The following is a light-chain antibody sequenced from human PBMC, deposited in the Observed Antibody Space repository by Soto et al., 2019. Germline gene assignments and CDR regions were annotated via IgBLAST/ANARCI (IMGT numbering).Light chain of an antibody. V-gene: IGKV1-5*03. J-gene: IGKJ1*01. CDR1: QTINSW. Sequence: DIQMTQSPSTLSASVGDRGTITCLASQTINSWLAWYQQRPGKPPNLLIYKASTLASGVPSRFSGSRSGTEFTLTINGLQPDDVATYYCQQYHIYSGTFGQGTKVDIK. CDR3: QQYHIYSGT. CDR2: KAS.